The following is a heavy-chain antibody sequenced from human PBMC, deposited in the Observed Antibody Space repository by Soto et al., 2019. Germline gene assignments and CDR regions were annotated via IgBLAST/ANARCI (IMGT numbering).Heavy chain of an antibody. CDR1: GYTFTSYG. V-gene: IGHV1-18*01. CDR3: ARGPLVVPAAIWFRNDAFDI. D-gene: IGHD2-2*02. CDR2: ISAYNGNT. J-gene: IGHJ3*02. Sequence: QVQLVQSGAEVKKPGASVKVSCKASGYTFTSYGISWVRQAPGQGLEWMGWISAYNGNTNYAQKLQGRVTMTTDTSTSTAYMELRSLRSADTAVYYCARGPLVVPAAIWFRNDAFDIWGQGTMVTVSS.